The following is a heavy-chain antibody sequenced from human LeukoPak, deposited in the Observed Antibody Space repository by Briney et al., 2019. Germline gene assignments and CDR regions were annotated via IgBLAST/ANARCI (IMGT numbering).Heavy chain of an antibody. CDR3: ARLALNSMVRGVINRGYGMDV. Sequence: SETLSLSCAVYGGCFSGYYWSWIRQPPGKGLDWIGEIDHSGSTNFNPSFKSRVTINVDTSKNHFSPNLRAVTAAHTAVYYCARLALNSMVRGVINRGYGMDVWGQGTTVTVSS. CDR1: GGCFSGYY. V-gene: IGHV4-34*01. CDR2: IDHSGST. D-gene: IGHD3-10*01. J-gene: IGHJ6*02.